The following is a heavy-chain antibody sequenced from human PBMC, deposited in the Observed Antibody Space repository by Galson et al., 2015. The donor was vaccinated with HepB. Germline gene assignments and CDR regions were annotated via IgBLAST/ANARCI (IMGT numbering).Heavy chain of an antibody. CDR1: GVIFSRYW. D-gene: IGHD3-22*01. V-gene: IGHV3-7*03. CDR2: IKGDGSKI. J-gene: IGHJ4*02. Sequence: SLRLSCAASGVIFSRYWMAWVRQAPGRGLEWLSNIKGDGSKISYVDSVRGRFSISRDNAKNSLFLQMDSLRVDDTAVYYCARDSNYYDGTIFYDTFDLWGQGTLVAVSS. CDR3: ARDSNYYDGTIFYDTFDL.